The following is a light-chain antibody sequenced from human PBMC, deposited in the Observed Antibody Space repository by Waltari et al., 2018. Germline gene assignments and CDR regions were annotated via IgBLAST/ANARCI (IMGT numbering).Light chain of an antibody. CDR3: QQANSFPLT. Sequence: DIQMTQSPSSVSASVGDRVSITCRASQAISSYVAWYHQKPGKAPTLLIYGASSLQSGVPSRFSGSGSGTDFTLTISSLQPEDFATYYCQQANSFPLTCGGGTKVEIK. J-gene: IGKJ4*01. CDR2: GAS. V-gene: IGKV1-12*01. CDR1: QAISSY.